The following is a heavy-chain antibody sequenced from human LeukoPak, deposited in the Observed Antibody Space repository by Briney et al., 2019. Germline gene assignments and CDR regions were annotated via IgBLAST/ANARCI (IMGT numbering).Heavy chain of an antibody. CDR3: ARGQDIVVVPAAETYFDY. Sequence: GRSLRLSCAASGFTFSSYGMHWVRQAPGKGLEWVAVIWYDGGNKYYADSVKGRFTISRDNSKNTLYLQMNSLRAEDTAVYYCARGQDIVVVPAAETYFDYWGQGTLVTVSS. CDR1: GFTFSSYG. CDR2: IWYDGGNK. V-gene: IGHV3-33*01. J-gene: IGHJ4*02. D-gene: IGHD2-2*01.